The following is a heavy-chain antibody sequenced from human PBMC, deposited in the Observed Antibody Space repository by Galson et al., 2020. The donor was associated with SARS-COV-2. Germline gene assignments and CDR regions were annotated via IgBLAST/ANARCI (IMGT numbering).Heavy chain of an antibody. J-gene: IGHJ5*02. CDR2: ISGGGDNT. D-gene: IGHD4-4*01. CDR1: GFTFSNYA. CDR3: AKDIDYSNFNWFDP. Sequence: GESLKISCAASGFTFSNYAMSWVRQTPGKGLEWVSAISGGGDNTYYADSVKGRFTISRDNSKDTVSLQMNSLRAEDTALYYCAKDIDYSNFNWFDPWGQGTLVTVSS. V-gene: IGHV3-23*01.